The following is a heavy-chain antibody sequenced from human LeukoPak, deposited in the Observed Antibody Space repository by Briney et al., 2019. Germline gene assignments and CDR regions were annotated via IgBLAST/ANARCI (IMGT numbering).Heavy chain of an antibody. D-gene: IGHD3-10*01. CDR2: IYSGDST. V-gene: IGHV3-66*01. CDR1: GFTVSSNY. CDR3: ARATYYGSGSVAFDI. Sequence: GGSLRLSCAASGFTVSSNYMSWVRQAPGKGLAWVSVIYSGDSTYYADSVKGRFTISRDNSKNTLYLQMNSLRAEDTAVYYCARATYYGSGSVAFDIWGQGTMVTVSS. J-gene: IGHJ3*02.